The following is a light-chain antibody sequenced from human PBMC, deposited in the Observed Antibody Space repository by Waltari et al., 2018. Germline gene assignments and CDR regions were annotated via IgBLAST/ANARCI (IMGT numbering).Light chain of an antibody. Sequence: DIQMTQLPSFLPASIGDRVTIPCRARQSINRFLNWFQQKSGTAPKVLIYAASNLEGGGPSRFSGSRSGTDFTLIINSLQPEEYATYYYQQSYSSRHTFGGGTKVEIK. V-gene: IGKV1-39*01. CDR1: QSINRF. CDR3: QQSYSSRHT. CDR2: AAS. J-gene: IGKJ4*01.